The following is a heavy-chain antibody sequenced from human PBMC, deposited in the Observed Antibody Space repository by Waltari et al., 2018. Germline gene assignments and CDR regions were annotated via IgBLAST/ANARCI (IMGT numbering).Heavy chain of an antibody. D-gene: IGHD6-13*01. CDR1: GFTFDVYA. CDR2: ISWNSGSI. V-gene: IGHV3-9*01. J-gene: IGHJ3*02. CDR3: AKAGGSSSPRAFDI. Sequence: EVQLVESGGGLVQPGRSLRLSCAASGFTFDVYAMPWVRQAPGKGLEWVSGISWNSGSIGYADSVKGRFTISRDNAKNSLYLQMNSLRAEDTALYYCAKAGGSSSPRAFDIWGQGTMVTVSS.